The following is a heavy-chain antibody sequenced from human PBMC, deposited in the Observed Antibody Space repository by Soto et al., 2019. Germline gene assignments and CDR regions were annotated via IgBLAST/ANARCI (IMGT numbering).Heavy chain of an antibody. CDR3: ARTKPLGWERRGGPDYYYGMDV. CDR2: IYTSGST. Sequence: QVQLQESGPGLVKPSETLSLTCTVSGGSISSYYWSWIRQPAGKGLEWIGRIYTSGSTNYNPSLRRRVTMSVDTAKNQVSLKLGSVTAADTAGYDCARTKPLGWERRGGPDYYYGMDVWGQGTTGTGSS. CDR1: GGSISSYY. V-gene: IGHV4-4*07. J-gene: IGHJ6*02. D-gene: IGHD1-26*01.